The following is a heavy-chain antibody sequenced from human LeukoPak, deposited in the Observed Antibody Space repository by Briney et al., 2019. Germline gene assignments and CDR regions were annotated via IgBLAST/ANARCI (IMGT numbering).Heavy chain of an antibody. CDR1: GFAFNTYS. CDR2: ISSSDSTI. J-gene: IGHJ4*02. Sequence: GGSLRLSCAASGFAFNTYSMNWVRQAPGKGLEWVSYISSSDSTIYYADSVKGRFTISRDNAKNSLYLQMNSLRAEDTAVYYCARDFGQWELNGGYYFDYWGQGTLVTVSS. CDR3: ARDFGQWELNGGYYFDY. D-gene: IGHD1-26*01. V-gene: IGHV3-48*04.